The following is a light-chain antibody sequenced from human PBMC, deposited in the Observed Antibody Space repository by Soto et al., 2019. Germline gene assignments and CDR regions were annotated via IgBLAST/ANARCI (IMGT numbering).Light chain of an antibody. V-gene: IGLV2-14*01. CDR1: SIDVGGYNF. Sequence: QSALTQLAFVSGSPGQSITISCTGTSIDVGGYNFVSWYQQYPGKAPQLIIYEVSNRPSGISNFFSGSKSGNTAYLTIPGLQAEDEADYYCSSYTNTSTLVVFGAGTKLTVL. CDR3: SSYTNTSTLVV. J-gene: IGLJ2*01. CDR2: EVS.